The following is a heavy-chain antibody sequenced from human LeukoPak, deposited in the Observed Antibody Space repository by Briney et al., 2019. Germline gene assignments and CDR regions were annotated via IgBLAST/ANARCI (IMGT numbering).Heavy chain of an antibody. Sequence: ASVKVSCKASGYTFTTYGISWVRQAPGQGLEWMGWISTYNTNSNYAQKLQGRVTMTTDTSASTAYMELRSLRSDDTAVYYCARTTVTTYYFGYWGQGTLVTVSS. CDR1: GYTFTTYG. J-gene: IGHJ4*02. CDR3: ARTTVTTYYFGY. V-gene: IGHV1-18*01. D-gene: IGHD4-17*01. CDR2: ISTYNTNS.